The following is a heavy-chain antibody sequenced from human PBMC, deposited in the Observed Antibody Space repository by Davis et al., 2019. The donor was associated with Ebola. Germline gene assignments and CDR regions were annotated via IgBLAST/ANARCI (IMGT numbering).Heavy chain of an antibody. J-gene: IGHJ3*02. D-gene: IGHD1-1*01. Sequence: AASVKVSCKASGYTFTSYAMHWVRQAPGQRLEWMGWINAGNGNTKYSLKFQGRVTITRDTSASTAYMELSSLRSEDTAVYYCARWKFDAFDIWGQGTMVTVSS. CDR2: INAGNGNT. CDR1: GYTFTSYA. CDR3: ARWKFDAFDI. V-gene: IGHV1-3*01.